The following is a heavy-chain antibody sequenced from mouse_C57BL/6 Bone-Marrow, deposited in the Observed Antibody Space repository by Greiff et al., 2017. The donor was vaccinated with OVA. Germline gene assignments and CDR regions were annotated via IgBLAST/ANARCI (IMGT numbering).Heavy chain of an antibody. V-gene: IGHV5-17*01. CDR2: ISSGSSTI. D-gene: IGHD1-1*01. CDR3: ARSGGSRVYFDY. Sequence: EVQVVESGGGLVKPGGSLKLSCAASGFTFSDYGMHWVRQAPEKGLEWVAYISSGSSTIYYADTVKGRFTISRDNAKNTLFLQMTSLRSEDTAMYYCARSGGSRVYFDYWGQGTTLTVSS. CDR1: GFTFSDYG. J-gene: IGHJ2*01.